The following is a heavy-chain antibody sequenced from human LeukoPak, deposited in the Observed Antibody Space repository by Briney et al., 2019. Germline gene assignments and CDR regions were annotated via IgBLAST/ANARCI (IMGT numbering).Heavy chain of an antibody. Sequence: GSLRLSCAASGFTFSSYAMHWVRQAPGKGLEWVAVISYDGSNKYYADSVKGRFTISRDNSKNTLYLQMNSLRAEDTAAYYCARSVITRLRRAYYFDYWGQGTLVTVSS. D-gene: IGHD3-22*01. V-gene: IGHV3-30-3*01. CDR2: ISYDGSNK. CDR1: GFTFSSYA. J-gene: IGHJ4*02. CDR3: ARSVITRLRRAYYFDY.